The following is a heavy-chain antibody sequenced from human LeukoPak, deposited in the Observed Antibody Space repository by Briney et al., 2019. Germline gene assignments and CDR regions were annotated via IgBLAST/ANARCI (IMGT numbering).Heavy chain of an antibody. CDR2: IYYSGST. J-gene: IGHJ4*02. Sequence: SETLSLTCTVSGGSVSSGSYYWSWIRQPPGKGLEWIGYIYYSGSTNYNPSLKSRVTISVDTSKNQFSLKLSSVTAADTAVYYCARENEQNFDYWGQGALVTVSS. CDR1: GGSVSSGSYY. V-gene: IGHV4-61*01. CDR3: ARENEQNFDY. D-gene: IGHD1/OR15-1a*01.